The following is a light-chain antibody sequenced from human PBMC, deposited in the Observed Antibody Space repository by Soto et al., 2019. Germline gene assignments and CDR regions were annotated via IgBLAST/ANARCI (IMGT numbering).Light chain of an antibody. V-gene: IGLV2-11*01. CDR1: SSNVGGYSY. Sequence: QSALTQPRSVSGSPGQAVTISCTGTSSNVGGYSYVSWYQQHPGIAPQLIIYDVTKRPSGVPDRFSGSKSGNTASLTSSGLQAEDEADYYCCSYAGSYSWVFGGWTKVTVL. CDR2: DVT. J-gene: IGLJ3*02. CDR3: CSYAGSYSWV.